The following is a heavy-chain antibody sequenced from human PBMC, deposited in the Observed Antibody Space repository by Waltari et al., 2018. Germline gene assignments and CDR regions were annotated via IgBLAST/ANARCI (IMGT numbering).Heavy chain of an antibody. Sequence: QVQLQASGPGLVKPSETLSLTCAVSGSSISSGYYWGWIRPPPGKGLEWIGSIYHGWSTYYNPSLKRRVTISVDTSKTQFSLKLSSVTAADTAVYYCARVGYYYDSSGSYYFDYWGQGTLVTVSS. CDR2: IYHGWST. J-gene: IGHJ4*02. V-gene: IGHV4-38-2*01. D-gene: IGHD3-22*01. CDR1: GSSISSGYY. CDR3: ARVGYYYDSSGSYYFDY.